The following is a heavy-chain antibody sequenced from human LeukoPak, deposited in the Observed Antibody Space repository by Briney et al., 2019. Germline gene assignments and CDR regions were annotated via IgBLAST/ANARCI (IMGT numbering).Heavy chain of an antibody. Sequence: SETLSLTCAVYGGSFSDYYWSWIRQPPGKGLEWIGETNHSGSTNYNPSLKSRVTISVDTSKNQFSLKLSSVTAADTAVYYCAAIVVVPAAIMWFDPWGQGNLVTVSS. D-gene: IGHD2-2*02. J-gene: IGHJ5*02. CDR2: TNHSGST. V-gene: IGHV4-34*01. CDR1: GGSFSDYY. CDR3: AAIVVVPAAIMWFDP.